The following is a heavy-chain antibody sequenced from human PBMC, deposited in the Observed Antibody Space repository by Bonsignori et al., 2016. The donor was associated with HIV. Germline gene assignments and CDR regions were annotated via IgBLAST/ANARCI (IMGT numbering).Heavy chain of an antibody. V-gene: IGHV4-59*01. CDR3: ARGSLWLGEPHLDY. CDR2: VVHRGGTTHHSGSA. J-gene: IGHJ4*02. Sequence: WIRQPPGKGLEWIGYVVHRGGTTHHSGSANYNPSLKSRVVMSVETSKNQFSLNLTSVTSADTAIYYCARGSLWLGEPHLDYWGQGSLVTVSS. D-gene: IGHD3-9*01.